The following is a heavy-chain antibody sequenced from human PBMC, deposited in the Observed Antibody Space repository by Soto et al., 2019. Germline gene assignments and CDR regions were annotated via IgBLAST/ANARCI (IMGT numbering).Heavy chain of an antibody. D-gene: IGHD1-1*01. V-gene: IGHV3-23*01. Sequence: GGSLRLSCAVAGCTFSNYARNWVRQAPGKGLEWVSAIRVSDGNTVYADSVKGRFTISRDNSKNTLYLQMNSLRADETAVYYCATSGPWPTNYNGMDVWGQGTTVTGSS. J-gene: IGHJ6*02. CDR1: GCTFSNYA. CDR2: IRVSDGNT. CDR3: ATSGPWPTNYNGMDV.